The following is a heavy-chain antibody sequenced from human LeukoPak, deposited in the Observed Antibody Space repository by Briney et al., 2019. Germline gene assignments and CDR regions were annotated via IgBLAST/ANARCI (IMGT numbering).Heavy chain of an antibody. J-gene: IGHJ3*02. Sequence: GGSLRLSCTASGFTFGDYAMSWFRQAPGKGLEWVGFIRSRAYGGTTEYAASVKGRFSISREDSKSTAYLQMSSLKTEDTALYYCSRESGGRLDYYDSGRYVTAFDIWGQGTMVTVSS. CDR3: SRESGGRLDYYDSGRYVTAFDI. V-gene: IGHV3-49*03. CDR1: GFTFGDYA. D-gene: IGHD3-22*01. CDR2: IRSRAYGGTT.